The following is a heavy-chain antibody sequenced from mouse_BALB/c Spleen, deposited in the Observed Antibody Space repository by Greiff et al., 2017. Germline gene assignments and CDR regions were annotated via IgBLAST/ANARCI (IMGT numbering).Heavy chain of an antibody. CDR3: ARGSGGGLYAMDY. Sequence: EVKLVESGGGLVKPGGSLKLSCAASGFTFSSYAMSWVRQTPEKRLEWVASISSGGSTYYPDSVKGRFTISRDNARNILYLQMSSLRSEDTAMYYCARGSGGGLYAMDYWGQGTSVTVSS. V-gene: IGHV5-6-5*01. J-gene: IGHJ4*01. CDR1: GFTFSSYA. CDR2: ISSGGST.